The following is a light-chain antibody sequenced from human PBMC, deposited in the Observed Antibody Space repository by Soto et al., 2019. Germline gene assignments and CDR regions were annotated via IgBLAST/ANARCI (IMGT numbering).Light chain of an antibody. CDR1: QSIXSW. CDR2: TQS. Sequence: IQLTQSASTLSASVGDRVTITCRASQSIXSWLAWYQEKPGKAPKLLIXTQSSLESGVPSRFTGSGSGKEFTLTISSLQPDDFATYYCQQYNRYAAWTFGQGTKVDIK. CDR3: QQYNRYAAWT. J-gene: IGKJ1*01. V-gene: IGKV1-5*03.